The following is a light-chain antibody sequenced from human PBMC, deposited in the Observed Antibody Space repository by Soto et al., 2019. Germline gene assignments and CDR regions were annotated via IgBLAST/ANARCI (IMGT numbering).Light chain of an antibody. CDR3: SSYTITNTYVV. V-gene: IGLV2-14*01. CDR2: EVS. J-gene: IGLJ2*01. CDR1: SSDIGGYKY. Sequence: QSALTQPASVSGSPGQSITISCTGTSSDIGGYKYVSWYQQHPGKAPKLMIFEVSYRPSGVSNRFSGSKSGNTASLTISGLQAEDEADYYCSSYTITNTYVVFGGGTKVTVL.